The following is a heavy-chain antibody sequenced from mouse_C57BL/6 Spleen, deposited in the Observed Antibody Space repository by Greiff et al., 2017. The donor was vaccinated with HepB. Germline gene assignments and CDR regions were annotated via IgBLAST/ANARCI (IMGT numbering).Heavy chain of an antibody. CDR2: ISSGSSTI. Sequence: EVKVVESGGGLVKPGGSLKLSCAASGFTFSDYGMHWVRQAPEKGLEWVAYISSGSSTIYYADTVKGRFTISRDNAKNTLFLQMTSLRSEDTAMYYCATYYGSSYGYAMDYWGQGTSVTVSS. CDR1: GFTFSDYG. J-gene: IGHJ4*01. D-gene: IGHD1-1*01. V-gene: IGHV5-17*01. CDR3: ATYYGSSYGYAMDY.